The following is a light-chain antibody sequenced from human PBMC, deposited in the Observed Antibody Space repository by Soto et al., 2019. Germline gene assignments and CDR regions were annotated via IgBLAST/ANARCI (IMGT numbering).Light chain of an antibody. Sequence: QTVVTQEHSLTVSPGGTVTLTCASSTGAVTSGNYPSWFQQKPGQAPRTLIYTTDDKHSWTPARFSGSLLGGKAALTLSGVQPEDEVEYYCLLYYGGAHLVFGGGTKLTVL. J-gene: IGLJ3*02. CDR3: LLYYGGAHLV. V-gene: IGLV7-43*01. CDR1: TGAVTSGNY. CDR2: TTD.